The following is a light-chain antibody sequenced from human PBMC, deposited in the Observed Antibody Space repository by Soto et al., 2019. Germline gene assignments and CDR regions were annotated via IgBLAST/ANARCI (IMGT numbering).Light chain of an antibody. CDR1: QGISSY. CDR2: AAS. Sequence: DIQMTQSPSSLSASIGDRVTITCRASQGISSYLGWYQQRPGEVPKLLIYAASTLQSGVPSRFSGSGSGTDFTLTINSLQPEDVAVYYCQKYNGAPFTFGPGTKVDI. CDR3: QKYNGAPFT. J-gene: IGKJ3*01. V-gene: IGKV1-27*01.